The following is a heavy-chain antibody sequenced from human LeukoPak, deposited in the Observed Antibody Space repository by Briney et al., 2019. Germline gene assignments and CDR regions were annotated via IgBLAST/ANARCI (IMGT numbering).Heavy chain of an antibody. CDR3: ARRANCSSTSCYDRYYYYYGMDV. D-gene: IGHD2-2*01. CDR2: INHSGST. CDR1: GGSFSGYY. J-gene: IGHJ6*02. Sequence: SETLSLTCAVYGGSFSGYYWSWIRQPPGKGLEWIGEINHSGSTNYNPSLKSRVTISVDTSKNQFSLKLSSVTAADTAVYYCARRANCSSTSCYDRYYYYYGMDVWGQGTTVTVSS. V-gene: IGHV4-34*01.